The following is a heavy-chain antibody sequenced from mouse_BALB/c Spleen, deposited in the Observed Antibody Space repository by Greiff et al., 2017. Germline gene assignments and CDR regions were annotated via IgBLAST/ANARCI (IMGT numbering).Heavy chain of an antibody. Sequence: LVESGPELMKPGASVKISCKASGYSFTSYYMHWVKQSHGKSLEWIGYIDPFNGGTSYNQKFKGKATLTVDKSSSTAYMHLSSLTSEDSAVYYCANYDGYYGYWGQGTTLTVSS. CDR2: IDPFNGGT. V-gene: IGHV1S135*01. CDR1: GYSFTSYY. D-gene: IGHD2-3*01. CDR3: ANYDGYYGY. J-gene: IGHJ2*01.